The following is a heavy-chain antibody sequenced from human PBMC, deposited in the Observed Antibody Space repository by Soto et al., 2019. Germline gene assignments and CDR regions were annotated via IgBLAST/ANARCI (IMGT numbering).Heavy chain of an antibody. CDR1: GYTFTSYC. D-gene: IGHD6-13*01. CDR2: ISAYNGNT. CDR3: ARVGSSWYKNGWFDP. J-gene: IGHJ5*02. V-gene: IGHV1-18*04. Sequence: ASVKVSCKASGYTFTSYCISWVRQAPGQGLEWMGWISAYNGNTNYAQKLQGRVTMTTDTSTSTAYMELRSLRSDDTAVYYCARVGSSWYKNGWFDPWGQGTLVTVSS.